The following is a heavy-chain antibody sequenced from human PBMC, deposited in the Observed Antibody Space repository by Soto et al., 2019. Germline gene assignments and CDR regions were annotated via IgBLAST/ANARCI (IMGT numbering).Heavy chain of an antibody. CDR1: GFTFGNYG. D-gene: IGHD2-21*02. V-gene: IGHV3-23*01. Sequence: PWWSLRLSCAASGFTFGNYGMNWFRQAPGKGLEWVSGISGGGGSTYYADSVKGRFTISRDPSKNTIFLEMNSLRAEDTAVYYCAKGFIVVVTVIRPDDAFDAWGQGTLVTVSS. CDR3: AKGFIVVVTVIRPDDAFDA. CDR2: ISGGGGST. J-gene: IGHJ5*01.